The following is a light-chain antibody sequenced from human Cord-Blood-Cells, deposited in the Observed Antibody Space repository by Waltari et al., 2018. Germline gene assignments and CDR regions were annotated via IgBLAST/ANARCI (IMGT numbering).Light chain of an antibody. J-gene: IGKJ4*01. V-gene: IGKV3-11*01. CDR2: DAS. CDR3: QQRSNWPLT. CDR1: QSVSSY. Sequence: EIVLTQSPATLPLSPGERATPSCRASQSVSSYLAWYQQKPGQAPRLLIYDASNRATGIPARFSGSGSGTDFTLTISSLEPEDFAVYYCQQRSNWPLTFGGGTKVEIK.